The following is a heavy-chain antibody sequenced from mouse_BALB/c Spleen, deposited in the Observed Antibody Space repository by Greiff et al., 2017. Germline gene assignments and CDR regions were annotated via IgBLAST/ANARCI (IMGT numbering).Heavy chain of an antibody. CDR3: AREDLGLYYDYDRYFDV. CDR1: GYSITSGYY. J-gene: IGHJ1*01. Sequence: ESGPGLVKPSQSLSLTCSVTGYSITSGYYWNWIRQFPGNKLEWMGYISYDGSNNYNPSLKNRISITRDTSKNQFFLKLNSVTTEDTATYYCAREDLGLYYDYDRYFDVWGAGTTVTVSS. CDR2: ISYDGSN. D-gene: IGHD2-4*01. V-gene: IGHV3-6*02.